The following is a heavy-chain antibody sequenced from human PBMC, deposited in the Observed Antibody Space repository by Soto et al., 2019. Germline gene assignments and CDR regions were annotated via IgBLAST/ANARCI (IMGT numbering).Heavy chain of an antibody. V-gene: IGHV3-64D*08. CDR3: LRRFDP. J-gene: IGHJ5*02. Sequence: GGSLRLSCAASGFTFSSYAIHWVRQAPGKRLEYVSAINSDGSKTFYPDSVKGRFTISRDNSKNTVYLQMSSLRADDTAVYFCLRRFDPWGQGTLVTVSS. CDR2: INSDGSKT. CDR1: GFTFSSYA.